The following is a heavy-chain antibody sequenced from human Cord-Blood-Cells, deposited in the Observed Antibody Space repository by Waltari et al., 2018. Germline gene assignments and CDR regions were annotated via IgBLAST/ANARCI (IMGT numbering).Heavy chain of an antibody. CDR2: TNHSGST. V-gene: IGHV4-34*01. Sequence: VQLQQWGAGLLKPSETLSLTCAVYGGSFSGYYWSWVRQPPGKGLEWIGETNHSGSTNYNPSLKSRVTISVDTSKNQFSLKLSSVTAADTAVYYCARGRGAARHFDYWGQGTLVTVSS. J-gene: IGHJ4*02. D-gene: IGHD6-6*01. CDR1: GGSFSGYY. CDR3: ARGRGAARHFDY.